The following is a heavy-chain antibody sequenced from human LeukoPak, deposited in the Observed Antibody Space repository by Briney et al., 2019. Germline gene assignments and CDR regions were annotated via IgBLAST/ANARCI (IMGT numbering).Heavy chain of an antibody. D-gene: IGHD2-2*01. CDR3: VRHGDTDSCLAN. CDR1: GFTFSSYW. CDR2: INQDGSEK. Sequence: GGSLRLSCAASGFTFSSYWMSWVRQAPGKGLEWVANINQDGSEKYFVDSVKGRFTISRDNAKSSLYLQMNDLRAEDTAVYYCVRHGDTDSCLANWGQGTLVTVSS. J-gene: IGHJ4*02. V-gene: IGHV3-7*01.